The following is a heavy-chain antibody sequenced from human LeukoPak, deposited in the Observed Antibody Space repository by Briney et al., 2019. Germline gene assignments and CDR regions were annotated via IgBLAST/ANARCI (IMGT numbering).Heavy chain of an antibody. Sequence: PSETLSLTCAVYGGSFSGYYWSWIRQPPGKGLEWIGEINHSGSTNYNPSLKSRVTISVDTSKSQFSLKLSSVTAADTAVYYCARQYCSSTSCYFDYWGQGTLVTVSS. CDR2: INHSGST. CDR1: GGSFSGYY. CDR3: ARQYCSSTSCYFDY. D-gene: IGHD2-2*01. V-gene: IGHV4-34*01. J-gene: IGHJ4*02.